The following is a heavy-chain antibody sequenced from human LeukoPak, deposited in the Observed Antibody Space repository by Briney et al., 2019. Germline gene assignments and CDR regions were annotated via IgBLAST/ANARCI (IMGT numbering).Heavy chain of an antibody. D-gene: IGHD6-13*01. CDR3: ARAIAAAGTGGRIVGYYFDY. CDR1: GGSISSGSYY. Sequence: SETLSLTCTVSGGSISSGSYYWSWIRQPAGKGLEWIGRIYTSGSTNYNPSLKSRVTISVDTSKNQFSLRLSSVTAADTAVYYCARAIAAAGTGGRIVGYYFDYWGQGTLVTVSS. J-gene: IGHJ4*02. CDR2: IYTSGST. V-gene: IGHV4-61*02.